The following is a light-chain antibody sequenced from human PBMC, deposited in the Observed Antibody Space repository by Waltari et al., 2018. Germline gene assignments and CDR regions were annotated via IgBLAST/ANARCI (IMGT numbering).Light chain of an antibody. V-gene: IGLV1-44*01. CDR1: GSHIGTTT. CDR3: SSWDGSLNGVV. CDR2: GNN. Sequence: QSVLTPPPSASATAGQRVTISCSGSGSHIGTTTVHWYQQVPGTAPKLVIYGNNQRPPGVPDRISGSKSGTSGSLAISGLQSEDEADYYCSSWDGSLNGVVFGGGTRLTVL. J-gene: IGLJ2*01.